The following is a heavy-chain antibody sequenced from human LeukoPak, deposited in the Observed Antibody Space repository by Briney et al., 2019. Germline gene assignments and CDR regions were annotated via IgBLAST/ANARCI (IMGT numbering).Heavy chain of an antibody. CDR2: INPSGGST. Sequence: ASVKVSCKASGYTFTSYYMHWVRQAPGQGLEWIGIINPSGGSTSYAQKFQGRVTMTRDTSTSTVYMELSSLRSEDTAVYYCARARYSSGWTGGYYFDYWGQGTLVTVSS. D-gene: IGHD6-19*01. J-gene: IGHJ4*02. CDR1: GYTFTSYY. CDR3: ARARYSSGWTGGYYFDY. V-gene: IGHV1-46*01.